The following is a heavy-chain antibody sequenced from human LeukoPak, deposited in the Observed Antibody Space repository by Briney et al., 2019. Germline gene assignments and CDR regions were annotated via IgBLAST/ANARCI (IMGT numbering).Heavy chain of an antibody. D-gene: IGHD3-9*01. V-gene: IGHV3-30*18. CDR3: AKDLRYFDWLFDS. Sequence: GGSLRLSCAASGFTFSSYGMHWVRQAPGKGLEWVAVISYDGSNKYSADSVKGRFTISRDNSKSTLYLQMNSLRAEDTAVYYCAKDLRYFDWLFDSWGQGTLVTVSS. J-gene: IGHJ4*02. CDR2: ISYDGSNK. CDR1: GFTFSSYG.